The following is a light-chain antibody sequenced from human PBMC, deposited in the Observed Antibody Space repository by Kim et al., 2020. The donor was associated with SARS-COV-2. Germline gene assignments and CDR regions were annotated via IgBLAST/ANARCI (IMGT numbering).Light chain of an antibody. CDR1: QSVSSSY. J-gene: IGKJ2*01. V-gene: IGKV3-20*01. Sequence: SPGERATTSCRASQSVSSSYLAWYQQKPGQAPRLLIYGASSRATGIPDRFSGSGSGTDFTLTISRLEPEDFAVYYCQQYGSSPPVTFGQGTKLEI. CDR2: GAS. CDR3: QQYGSSPPVT.